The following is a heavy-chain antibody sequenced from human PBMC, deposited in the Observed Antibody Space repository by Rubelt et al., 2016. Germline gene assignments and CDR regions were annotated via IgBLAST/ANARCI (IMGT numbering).Heavy chain of an antibody. J-gene: IGHJ5*02. CDR2: IYNSATT. CDR3: ARALAGYASGRGWFDP. Sequence: QVELQASGPGLVKPSQTLSLTCIVSGGSISTDDYYWGWIRQHPGKGLEWIGYIYNSATTYYKPSLKSRVTISADTSQNQFSLTRSSVTAADTALYYCARALAGYASGRGWFDPWGQGTLVTVSS. D-gene: IGHD3-10*01. V-gene: IGHV4-31*03. CDR1: GGSISTDDYY.